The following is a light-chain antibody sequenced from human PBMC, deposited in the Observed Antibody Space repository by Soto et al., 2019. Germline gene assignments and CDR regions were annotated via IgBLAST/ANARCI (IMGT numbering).Light chain of an antibody. CDR3: CSYAGRSTWDVV. Sequence: QSALTQPRSVSGSPGQSVTISCTGTSSDVGSYNYVSWYQQHPGKAPKLLIFEGFKRPSGVSNRFSGSKSGSTASLTISGLQAEDEADYYCCSYAGRSTWDVVFGGGTKLTVL. CDR1: SSDVGSYNY. J-gene: IGLJ2*01. CDR2: EGF. V-gene: IGLV2-23*01.